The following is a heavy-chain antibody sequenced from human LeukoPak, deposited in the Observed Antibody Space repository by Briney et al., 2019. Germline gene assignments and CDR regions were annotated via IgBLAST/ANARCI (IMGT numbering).Heavy chain of an antibody. CDR2: ISGGAIST. CDR3: ANDGRGSFTLDF. D-gene: IGHD1-26*01. J-gene: IGHJ4*02. CDR1: GFTFSSYG. Sequence: GGYLRLSCAASGFTFSSYGMSWVRQAPGKGLEWVSAISGGAISTYYADSVKGRFTISRDNSKNTLYLQMNSLRVEDTAVYYCANDGRGSFTLDFWGQGTLVTVSS. V-gene: IGHV3-23*01.